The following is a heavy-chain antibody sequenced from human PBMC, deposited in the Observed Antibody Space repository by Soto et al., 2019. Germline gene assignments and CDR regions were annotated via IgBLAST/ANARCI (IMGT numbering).Heavy chain of an antibody. CDR1: GFTFSSYA. V-gene: IGHV3-30-3*01. J-gene: IGHJ6*02. CDR2: ISYDGSNK. CDR3: ARVYRDIVATIGGPDYYYGMDV. Sequence: GGSLRLSCAASGFTFSSYAMHWVRQAPGKGLEWVAVISYDGSNKYYADSVKGRFTVSRDNSKNTLYLQMNSLRAEDTAVYYCARVYRDIVATIGGPDYYYGMDVWGQGTTVTV. D-gene: IGHD5-12*01.